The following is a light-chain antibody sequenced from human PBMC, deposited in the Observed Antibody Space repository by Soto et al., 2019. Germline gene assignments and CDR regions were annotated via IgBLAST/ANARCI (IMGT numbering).Light chain of an antibody. Sequence: EIVLTQSPATLSLYPGARATLSCRASQSVSSSLAWYQQKPGQAPRLLIYDASNRATGIPARFSGSGSGTDFTLTISRLEPEDFAVYYCQQRSNWPLLTFGGGTKVDIK. CDR1: QSVSSS. CDR2: DAS. CDR3: QQRSNWPLLT. J-gene: IGKJ4*01. V-gene: IGKV3-11*01.